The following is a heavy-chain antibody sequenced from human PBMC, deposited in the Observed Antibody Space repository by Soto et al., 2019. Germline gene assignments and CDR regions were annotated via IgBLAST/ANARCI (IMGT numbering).Heavy chain of an antibody. CDR1: GYTFTSYG. CDR3: ARDNYYDSSCYPVHDAFDI. V-gene: IGHV1-18*01. Sequence: ASVKVSCKASGYTFTSYGISWVRQAPGQGLEWMGWISAYNGNTNYAQKLQGRVTMTTDTSTSTAYMELRSLRSDDTAVYYCARDNYYDSSCYPVHDAFDIWGQGTMVTVSS. D-gene: IGHD3-22*01. CDR2: ISAYNGNT. J-gene: IGHJ3*02.